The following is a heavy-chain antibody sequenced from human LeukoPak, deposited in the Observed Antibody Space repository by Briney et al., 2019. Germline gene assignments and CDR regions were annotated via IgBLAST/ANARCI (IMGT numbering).Heavy chain of an antibody. V-gene: IGHV1-8*01. Sequence: ASVKVSCKASGYTFTSYNINWVRQATGQGLEWMGWMNPNSGNTGYTQKFQGRVIMTRNTSTSTAYMEVNSLRFEDTAVYYCARQAGGSGYHRIDYWGQGTLVAVSS. D-gene: IGHD3-22*01. CDR1: GYTFTSYN. J-gene: IGHJ4*02. CDR3: ARQAGGSGYHRIDY. CDR2: MNPNSGNT.